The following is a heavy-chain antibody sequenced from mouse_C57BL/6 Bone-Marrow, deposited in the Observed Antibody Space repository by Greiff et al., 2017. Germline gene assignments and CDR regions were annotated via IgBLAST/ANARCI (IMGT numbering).Heavy chain of an antibody. V-gene: IGHV1-69*01. CDR3: AREDDGYYSAWFAY. D-gene: IGHD2-3*01. Sequence: QVQLQQPGAELVMPGASVKLSCKASGYTFTSYWMHWVKQRPGQGLEWIGEIDPSDSYTNYNQKFKGKSTLTVDKSSSTAYMQLSSLTSEYSAVYYCAREDDGYYSAWFAYWGQGTLVTVSA. CDR1: GYTFTSYW. CDR2: IDPSDSYT. J-gene: IGHJ3*01.